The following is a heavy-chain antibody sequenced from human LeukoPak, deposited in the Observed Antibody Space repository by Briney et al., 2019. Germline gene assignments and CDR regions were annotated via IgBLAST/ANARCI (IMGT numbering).Heavy chain of an antibody. D-gene: IGHD3-16*01. V-gene: IGHV3-48*03. CDR3: ARDGRQYDHVWGSHLWFDY. J-gene: IGHJ4*02. CDR1: GFTFSSYE. CDR2: ISSSGSTI. Sequence: GGSLRLSCAASGFTFSSYEMNWVRQAPGKGLEWVSYISSSGSTIYYADSVKGRFTISRDNAKNSLYLQMNSLRAEDTAVYYCARDGRQYDHVWGSHLWFDYWGQGTLVTVSS.